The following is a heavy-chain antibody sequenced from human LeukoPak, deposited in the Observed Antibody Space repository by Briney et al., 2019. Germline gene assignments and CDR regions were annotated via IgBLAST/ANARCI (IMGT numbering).Heavy chain of an antibody. D-gene: IGHD3-3*01. V-gene: IGHV4-39*07. CDR1: GGSISSSSYY. Sequence: SETLSLTCTVSGGSISSSSYYWGWIRQPPGKGLEWIGSIYYSGSTYYNPSLKSRVTISVDTSKNQFSLKLSSVTAADTAVYYCAAGRDDFWSGYSLTSDAWFDPWGQGTLVTVSS. J-gene: IGHJ5*02. CDR2: IYYSGST. CDR3: AAGRDDFWSGYSLTSDAWFDP.